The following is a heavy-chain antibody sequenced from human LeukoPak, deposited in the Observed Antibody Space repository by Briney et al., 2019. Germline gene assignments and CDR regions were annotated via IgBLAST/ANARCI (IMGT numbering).Heavy chain of an antibody. CDR1: GGSISSGDYY. Sequence: PSETLSLTCTVSGGSISSGDYYWSWIRQPPGKGLEWIGYIYYSGSTYYNPSLKSRVTISVDTSKNQFSLKLSSVTAADTAVYYCARVGTMVRGVHYYYYYGMDVWGKGTTVTVSS. D-gene: IGHD3-10*01. V-gene: IGHV4-30-4*01. CDR3: ARVGTMVRGVHYYYYYGMDV. J-gene: IGHJ6*04. CDR2: IYYSGST.